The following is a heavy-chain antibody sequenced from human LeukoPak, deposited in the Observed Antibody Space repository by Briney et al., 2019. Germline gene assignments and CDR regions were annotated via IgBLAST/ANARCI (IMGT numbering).Heavy chain of an antibody. CDR2: ISGSGGST. D-gene: IGHD4-17*01. CDR1: GFTFSSYA. J-gene: IGHJ4*02. CDR3: AKDGWGMTTVTSFDY. Sequence: PGGSLRLSCAASGFTFSSYAMSWVRQAPGKGLEWVSGISGSGGSTYYADSVKGRFTISGDNSKNTMYLQMNSLRAEDTAVYYCAKDGWGMTTVTSFDYWGPGTLVTVSS. V-gene: IGHV3-23*01.